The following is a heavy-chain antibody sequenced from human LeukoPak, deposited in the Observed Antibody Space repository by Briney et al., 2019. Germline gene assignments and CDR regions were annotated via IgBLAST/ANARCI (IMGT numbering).Heavy chain of an antibody. V-gene: IGHV3-48*03. CDR1: GFPFSVYE. Sequence: GGSLRLSCAASGFPFSVYEMNWVRQAPGKGLEWVSYIAGSDTRTYYADSVKGRFTISRHNAKNSLFLQMNSLRAEDTALYYCTTLGYHLDSWGQGTLVTVSS. CDR2: IAGSDTRT. D-gene: IGHD3-22*01. J-gene: IGHJ4*02. CDR3: TTLGYHLDS.